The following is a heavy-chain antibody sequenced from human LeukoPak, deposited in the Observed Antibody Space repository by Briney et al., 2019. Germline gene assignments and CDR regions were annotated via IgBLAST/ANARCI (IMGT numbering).Heavy chain of an antibody. J-gene: IGHJ4*02. D-gene: IGHD3-10*01. CDR2: IYYSGST. CDR3: ARDCGDFYVSGTYYRCQDY. CDR1: GGSISTYY. Sequence: SSETLSLTCTVSGGSISTYYWSWIRQPPGKGLEWIGYIYYSGSTNYNPSLKSRVTISVDTSKNQFSLKLSSVTAADTAVYYCARDCGDFYVSGTYYRCQDYWGQGTLVTVSS. V-gene: IGHV4-59*01.